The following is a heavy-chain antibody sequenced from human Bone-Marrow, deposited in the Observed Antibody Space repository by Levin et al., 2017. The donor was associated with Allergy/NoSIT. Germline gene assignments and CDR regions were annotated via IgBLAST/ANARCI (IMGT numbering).Heavy chain of an antibody. CDR2: IYSGGKT. D-gene: IGHD6-25*01. CDR3: ATHPRAAY. J-gene: IGHJ4*02. Sequence: GGSLRLSCAASGFTVSNNYMTWVRQAPGKGLEGVSVIYSGGKTHYADSVKGRFTVSRDNSKNTLSLQMTSLRAEDTAVYYCATHPRAAYWGQGTLVTVSS. CDR1: GFTVSNNY. V-gene: IGHV3-53*01.